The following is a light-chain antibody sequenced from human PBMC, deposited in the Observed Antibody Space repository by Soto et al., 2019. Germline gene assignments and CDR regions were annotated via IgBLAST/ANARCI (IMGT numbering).Light chain of an antibody. CDR2: DAS. Sequence: DIPMTQSPSTLSASVGDGVTITCRASQNIRVWLAWYQQRPGKAPKFLMYDASSLETGVPSRFSGSGSGTEFTLTIRSLQPDDSATYYCQQYDSSSPTFGQGTKLEIK. CDR3: QQYDSSSPT. J-gene: IGKJ2*01. V-gene: IGKV1-5*01. CDR1: QNIRVW.